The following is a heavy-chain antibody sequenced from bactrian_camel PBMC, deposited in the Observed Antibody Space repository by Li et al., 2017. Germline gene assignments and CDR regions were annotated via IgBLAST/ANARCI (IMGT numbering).Heavy chain of an antibody. CDR3: AAESRGLVWTYEFNY. Sequence: HVQLVESGGALVQPGGSLRLSCAASGFTFSGYYMGWVRQAPGKGLEWVSSFYPGGDNTYYADSVRGRFTISKDNAKATLYLQMNSLQTEDAAVYYCAAESRGLVWTYEFNYWGQGTQVTVS. V-gene: IGHV3-2*01. D-gene: IGHD1*01. CDR2: FYPGGDNT. J-gene: IGHJ4*01. CDR1: GFTFSGYY.